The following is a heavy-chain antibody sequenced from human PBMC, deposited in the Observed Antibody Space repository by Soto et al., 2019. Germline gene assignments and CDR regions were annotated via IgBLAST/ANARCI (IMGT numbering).Heavy chain of an antibody. CDR1: GFTFSSYS. D-gene: IGHD3-22*01. V-gene: IGHV3-21*01. J-gene: IGHJ4*02. CDR2: ISSSSSYI. CDR3: ARDAYYYDSSGPSL. Sequence: EVQLVESGGGLVKPGGSLRLSCAASGFTFSSYSMNWVRQAPGKGLEWVSSISSSSSYIYYADSVKGRFTISRDNXXNSLYLQMNSLRAEDTAVYYCARDAYYYDSSGPSLWGQGTLVTVSS.